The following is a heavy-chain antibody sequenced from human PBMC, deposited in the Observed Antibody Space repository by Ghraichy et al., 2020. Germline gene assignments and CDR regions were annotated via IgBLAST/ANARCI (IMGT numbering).Heavy chain of an antibody. CDR2: INTQTRKP. V-gene: IGHV7-4-1*02. D-gene: IGHD3-10*01. Sequence: ASVKVSCKASGYSFSKYAMNWVRQAPGQGLEWMGWINTQTRKPTYAQGFTGRFVFSLDTSVSTAYLQVSSLQAEDTAVYYCARDIRTVLRGDRYYYGMDVWDQGTTIIVS. CDR3: ARDIRTVLRGDRYYYGMDV. J-gene: IGHJ6*02. CDR1: GYSFSKYA.